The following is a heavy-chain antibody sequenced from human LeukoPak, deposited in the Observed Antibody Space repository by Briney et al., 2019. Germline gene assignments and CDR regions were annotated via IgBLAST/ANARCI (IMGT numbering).Heavy chain of an antibody. CDR2: ISSSSDYI. J-gene: IGHJ5*02. CDR1: GFTFSSYN. Sequence: GGSLRLSCAASGFTFSSYNMNWVRQAPGKGLEWVSSISSSSDYIYYADSVEGRFTISRDNAKNSLYLQMKSLRAEDTAVYYCARGKTSQNIVTRKTYNWFDPWGQGTLVTVSS. CDR3: ARGKTSQNIVTRKTYNWFDP. D-gene: IGHD2/OR15-2a*01. V-gene: IGHV3-21*04.